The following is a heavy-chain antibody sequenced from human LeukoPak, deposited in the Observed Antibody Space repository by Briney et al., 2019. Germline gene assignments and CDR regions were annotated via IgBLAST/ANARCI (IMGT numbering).Heavy chain of an antibody. V-gene: IGHV3-21*01. J-gene: IGHJ6*04. CDR1: GFTFSSYS. D-gene: IGHD3-10*01. CDR3: AREDGRGDYYYYYGMDV. Sequence: PGGSLRLSCAASGFTFSSYSMNWVRQAPGKGLEWVSSISSSSSYIYSADSVKGRFTISRDNAKNSLYLQMNSLRAEDTAVYYCAREDGRGDYYYYYGMDVWGKGTTVTVSS. CDR2: ISSSSSYI.